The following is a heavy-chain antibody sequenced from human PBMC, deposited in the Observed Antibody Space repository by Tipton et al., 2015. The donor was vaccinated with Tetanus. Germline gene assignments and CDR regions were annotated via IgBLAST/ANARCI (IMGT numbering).Heavy chain of an antibody. CDR1: GASSTSGDYY. CDR3: ARERIEAFYYYGMDI. V-gene: IGHV4-61*08. J-gene: IGHJ6*02. CDR2: SAYTGNA. Sequence: LRLSCTVSGASSTSGDYYWHWIRQSPGKGLEWIGYSAYTGNANYNPSLMSRLTISVDTSKNQFSLKLTSVTAADTAIYYCARERIEAFYYYGMDIWGQGTSVTVSS.